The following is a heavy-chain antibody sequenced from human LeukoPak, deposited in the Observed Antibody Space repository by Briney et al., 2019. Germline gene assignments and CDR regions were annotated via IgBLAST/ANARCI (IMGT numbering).Heavy chain of an antibody. J-gene: IGHJ4*02. V-gene: IGHV4-4*02. D-gene: IGHD3-9*01. CDR1: GGSISSSNW. CDR3: VLRYFDWLFDY. CDR2: IYHSGST. Sequence: SGTLSLTCAVSGGSISSSNWWSWVRQPPGKGLEWIGEIYHSGSTNYNPSLKSRVTISVDKSKNQLSLKLSSVTAADTAVYYCVLRYFDWLFDYWGQGTLVTVSS.